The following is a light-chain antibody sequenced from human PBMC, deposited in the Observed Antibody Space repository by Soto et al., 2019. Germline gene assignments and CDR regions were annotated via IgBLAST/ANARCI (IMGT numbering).Light chain of an antibody. J-gene: IGKJ1*01. V-gene: IGKV3-15*01. CDR2: GAS. CDR3: QQYNNWPT. CDR1: QSVTSN. Sequence: EIVMTQSPATLSVSPGERATLSCRASQSVTSNLAWYQQNPGQAPRLIIYGASTRATGVPARFSCSGSGTEFTLTVSTLQSEDFAVYCCQQYNNWPTCGQGTKVEIK.